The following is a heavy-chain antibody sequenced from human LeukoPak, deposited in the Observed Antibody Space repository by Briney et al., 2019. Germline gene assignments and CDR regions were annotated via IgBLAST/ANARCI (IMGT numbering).Heavy chain of an antibody. Sequence: GGSLRLSCAASGFTFSTYGMHWVRQAPGKGLEWVAFIRYDGSNKYYADSVKGRLTISRDSSKNTLYLQMNSLKTEDTAVYYCTRYSVGFDYWGQGTLVTVSS. CDR1: GFTFSTYG. CDR2: IRYDGSNK. V-gene: IGHV3-30*02. J-gene: IGHJ4*02. CDR3: TRYSVGFDY. D-gene: IGHD5/OR15-5a*01.